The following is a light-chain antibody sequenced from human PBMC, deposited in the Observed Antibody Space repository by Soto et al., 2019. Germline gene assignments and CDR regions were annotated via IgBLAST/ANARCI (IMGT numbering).Light chain of an antibody. J-gene: IGLJ2*01. CDR2: SNN. V-gene: IGLV1-44*01. CDR3: AAWDDRLNGPV. Sequence: QSVLTQPPSASGTPGQRVTISCSGSSSDIGSNVVNWYQQFPGTAPKLLIYSNNQRPSGVPDRFSGSKSGTSASLAISGLQSEDEADYYCAAWDDRLNGPVFGGGTKVTVL. CDR1: SSDIGSNV.